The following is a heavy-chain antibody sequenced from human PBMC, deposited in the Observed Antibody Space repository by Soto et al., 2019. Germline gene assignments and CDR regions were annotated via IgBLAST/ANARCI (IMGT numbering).Heavy chain of an antibody. CDR3: ARDRRHYDFWSGYSVWYFDL. D-gene: IGHD3-3*01. Sequence: EVQLVETGGGLIQPGGSLRLSCAASGFTVSSNYMSWVRQAPGKGLEWVSVIYSGGSTYYEDSVKGRFTISRDNSKNTLYLQMNSLRAEDTAVYYCARDRRHYDFWSGYSVWYFDLWGRGTLVTVSS. V-gene: IGHV3-53*02. CDR1: GFTVSSNY. J-gene: IGHJ2*01. CDR2: IYSGGST.